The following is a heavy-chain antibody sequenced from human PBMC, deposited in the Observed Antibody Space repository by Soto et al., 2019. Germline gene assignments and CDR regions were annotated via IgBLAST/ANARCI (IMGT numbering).Heavy chain of an antibody. CDR1: GFTFDDYA. CDR3: AKDSYGSGSIGLLWYFDL. CDR2: ISWNSGSI. D-gene: IGHD3-10*01. V-gene: IGHV3-9*01. Sequence: EVQLLESGGGLVQPGGSLRLSCAASGFTFDDYAMHWVRQAPGKGLEWVSGISWNSGSIGYADSVKGRFTISRDNAKNSLYLQMNSLRAEDTALYYCAKDSYGSGSIGLLWYFDLWGRGTLVTVSS. J-gene: IGHJ2*01.